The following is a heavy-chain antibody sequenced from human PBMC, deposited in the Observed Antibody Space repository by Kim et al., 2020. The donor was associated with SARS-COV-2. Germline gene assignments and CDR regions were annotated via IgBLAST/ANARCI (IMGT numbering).Heavy chain of an antibody. CDR3: ARDTIPGIRYYYYGMDV. V-gene: IGHV3-21*01. Sequence: LSLTCAASGFIFSSYRMNWVRQAPGKGPEWVSSISSNGNDIHYRDSEKGRFTISRDNAKNSLFLQMSSLNVEDTALYYCARDTIPGIRYYYYGMDVWGQGTTVTVSS. J-gene: IGHJ6*02. CDR2: ISSNGNDI. D-gene: IGHD2-21*02. CDR1: GFIFSSYR.